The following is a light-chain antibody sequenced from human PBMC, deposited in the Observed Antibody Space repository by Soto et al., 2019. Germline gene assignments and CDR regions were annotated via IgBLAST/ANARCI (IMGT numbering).Light chain of an antibody. CDR1: QSVLYSSNNKNY. V-gene: IGKV4-1*01. CDR2: WAS. J-gene: IGKJ1*01. Sequence: DIVMTQSPDSLAVSLGERATINCKSSQSVLYSSNNKNYLAWYQQKLGQPPKLLIYWASTRESGVPDRFSGSGSGTDFTLTISSLQAEDVAIYYCHHYYGTPPWTFGQGTKVEIK. CDR3: HHYYGTPPWT.